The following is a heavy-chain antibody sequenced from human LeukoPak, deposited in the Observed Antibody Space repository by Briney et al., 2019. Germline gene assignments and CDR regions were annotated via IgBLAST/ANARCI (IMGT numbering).Heavy chain of an antibody. J-gene: IGHJ6*02. Sequence: GGSLRLSCAASGFTFSSYAMIWVRQAPGKGLEWVSAISGSGGSTYYADSVKGRFTISRDNSKNTLYLQMNSLRAEDTAVYYCARDPLIGYYGMDVWGQGTTVTVSS. V-gene: IGHV3-23*01. CDR1: GFTFSSYA. CDR2: ISGSGGST. D-gene: IGHD3-22*01. CDR3: ARDPLIGYYGMDV.